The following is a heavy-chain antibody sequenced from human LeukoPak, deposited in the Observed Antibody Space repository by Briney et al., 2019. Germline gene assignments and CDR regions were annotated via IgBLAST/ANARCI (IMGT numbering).Heavy chain of an antibody. CDR2: ISGSGGST. J-gene: IGHJ6*02. V-gene: IGHV3-23*01. CDR1: GFTFSSYA. D-gene: IGHD4-17*01. CDR3: ARDANYGDYRYYYYGMDV. Sequence: GGSLRLSCAASGFTFSSYAMSWVRQAPGKGLEWVSAISGSGGSTYYADSVKGRFTISRDNSKNTLYLQMNSLRAEDTAVYYCARDANYGDYRYYYYGMDVWGQGTTVTVSS.